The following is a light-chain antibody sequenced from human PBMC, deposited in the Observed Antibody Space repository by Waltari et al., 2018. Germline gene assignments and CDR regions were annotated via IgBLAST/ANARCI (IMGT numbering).Light chain of an antibody. CDR3: QQYYRSRT. Sequence: DIVMTPSPDRLAVSVGERATTDCKSSQSVSYRSDNKNYLAWYHHKPGQTPKLLFYWASTRESGVPDRFSASGSGTDFTLTINNLQAEDVAVYYCQQYYRSRTFDQGTKVEIK. V-gene: IGKV4-1*01. J-gene: IGKJ1*01. CDR1: QSVSYRSDNKNY. CDR2: WAS.